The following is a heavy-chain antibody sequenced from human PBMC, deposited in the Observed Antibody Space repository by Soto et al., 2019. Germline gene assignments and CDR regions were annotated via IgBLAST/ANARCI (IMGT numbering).Heavy chain of an antibody. Sequence: GGSLRLSCAASGFTFSSYAMSWVRQTPGKGLEWVSAISATGASTYYADSVKGRFTISRDNSKSMFFLQMNSLRAEDTAVYYCAKKKSTGNKYFDYWGQGTQVTVSS. V-gene: IGHV3-23*01. CDR2: ISATGAST. J-gene: IGHJ4*02. CDR1: GFTFSSYA. CDR3: AKKKSTGNKYFDY. D-gene: IGHD1-1*01.